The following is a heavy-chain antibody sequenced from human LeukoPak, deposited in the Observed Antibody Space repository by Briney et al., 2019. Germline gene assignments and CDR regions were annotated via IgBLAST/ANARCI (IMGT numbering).Heavy chain of an antibody. CDR2: MNPNSGKT. V-gene: IGHV1-8*01. D-gene: IGHD3/OR15-3a*01. J-gene: IGHJ4*02. Sequence: ASVKVSCKASGYTFTSYDINWVRQATGQGPEWMGWMNPNSGKTGYAQKFQGRVTMTRNTSISTAYMELSSLRSEDTAVYYCARLRDWLPDDYWGQGTLVTVSS. CDR3: ARLRDWLPDDY. CDR1: GYTFTSYD.